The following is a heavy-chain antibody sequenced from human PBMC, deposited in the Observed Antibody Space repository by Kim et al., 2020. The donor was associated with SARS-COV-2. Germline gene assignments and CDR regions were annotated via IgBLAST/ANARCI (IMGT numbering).Heavy chain of an antibody. Sequence: NPSLKSRVTISVDTSKNQFSLKLSSVTAADTAVYYCARASDYDILTGYGPWGQGTLVTVSS. CDR3: ARASDYDILTGYGP. J-gene: IGHJ5*02. V-gene: IGHV4-31*02. D-gene: IGHD3-9*01.